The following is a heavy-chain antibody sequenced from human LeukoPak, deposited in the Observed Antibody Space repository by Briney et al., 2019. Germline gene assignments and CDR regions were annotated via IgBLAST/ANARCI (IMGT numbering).Heavy chain of an antibody. CDR3: ARDRYCSSTNCYYDP. CDR1: GYTFTSYG. Sequence: RASVKVSCKASGYTFTSYGISWVRQAPGQGLEWMGWISAYNGNTNYAQKLQGRVTMTTDTSTSTAYMELRSLRSDDTAVYYCARDRYCSSTNCYYDPWGQGTLVTVSS. CDR2: ISAYNGNT. V-gene: IGHV1-18*01. D-gene: IGHD2-2*01. J-gene: IGHJ5*02.